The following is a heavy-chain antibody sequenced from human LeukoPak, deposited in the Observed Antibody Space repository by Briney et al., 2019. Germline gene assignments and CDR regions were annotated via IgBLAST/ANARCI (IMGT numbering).Heavy chain of an antibody. V-gene: IGHV4-59*08. J-gene: IGHJ4*02. Sequence: SETLSLTCIVSGDSISPDYWSWIRQSPGKGLEWIGYINYNGNTEYNLSLKSRVTISVDRSKNHVSLKMKSVTAADTAMYYCARLDCISDRCYNYWGLGTLVTVSS. CDR3: ARLDCISDRCYNY. D-gene: IGHD4/OR15-4a*01. CDR1: GDSISPDY. CDR2: INYNGNT.